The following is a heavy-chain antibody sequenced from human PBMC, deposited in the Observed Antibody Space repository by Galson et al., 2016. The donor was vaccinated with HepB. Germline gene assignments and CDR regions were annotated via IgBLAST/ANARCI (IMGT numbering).Heavy chain of an antibody. CDR1: GFTLTELS. Sequence: SVKVSCKVSGFTLTELSIHWMRQAPGKGLEWMGGLEPEEGKKVYSQKFQGRVIMTEDTSTDTAYMELSSLRSEDTAVYYCVTDPVVVGGGYWGQGTLVIVSS. J-gene: IGHJ4*02. V-gene: IGHV1-24*01. D-gene: IGHD2-21*01. CDR2: LEPEEGKK. CDR3: VTDPVVVGGGY.